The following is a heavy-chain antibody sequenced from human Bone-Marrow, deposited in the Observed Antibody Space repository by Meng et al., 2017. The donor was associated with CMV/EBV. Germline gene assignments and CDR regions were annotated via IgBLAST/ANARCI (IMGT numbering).Heavy chain of an antibody. Sequence: GGSLRLSCAVYGGSFSGYYWSWVRQAPGKGLEWVSAITGSGGSTYYADSVKGRFTISRDNSKNTLYLQLSSLRAEDTAVYYCAKAYSSSWYREYYDYWGQGTLVTVSS. V-gene: IGHV3-23*01. CDR2: ITGSGGST. D-gene: IGHD6-13*01. CDR1: GGSFSGYY. CDR3: AKAYSSSWYREYYDY. J-gene: IGHJ4*02.